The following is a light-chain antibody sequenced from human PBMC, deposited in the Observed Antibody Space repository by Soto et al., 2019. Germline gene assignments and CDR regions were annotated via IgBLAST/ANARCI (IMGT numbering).Light chain of an antibody. V-gene: IGLV2-11*01. CDR2: DVN. J-gene: IGLJ2*01. Sequence: QSALTQPRSVSESPGQSVTISRTGTSSDVGAYDYVSWYQQHPGKVPKLMIYDVNKRPSGVPHRFSGSKSGKTAFLTISGLQAEDEADYYCLSFAGSYEVFGGGTKLTVL. CDR1: SSDVGAYDY. CDR3: LSFAGSYEV.